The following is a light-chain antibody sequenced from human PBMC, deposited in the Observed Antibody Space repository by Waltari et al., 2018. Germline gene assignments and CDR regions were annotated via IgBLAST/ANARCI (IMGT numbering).Light chain of an antibody. CDR2: DAS. J-gene: IGKJ5*01. CDR3: QQRASWPVT. CDR1: QSVSSY. Sequence: EIVLTQSPATLSLSPGDSAALSCRASQSVSSYLAWYQQKPGQAPRLLIYDASNRATGIPARFGGYGSGTDFSLTISSLEPEYFAVYYCQQRASWPVTFGQGTRLEIK. V-gene: IGKV3-11*01.